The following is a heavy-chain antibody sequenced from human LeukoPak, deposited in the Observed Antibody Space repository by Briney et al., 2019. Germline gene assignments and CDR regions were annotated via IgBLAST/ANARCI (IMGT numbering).Heavy chain of an antibody. Sequence: PSETLSLTCTVSGGSISSSSYYWGWIRQPPGKGLEWIGSIYYSGSTYYNPSLKSRVTISVDTSKNQFSLKLSSVTAADTAVYYCARDGGYSSSFGYNWFDPWGQGTLVTVSS. J-gene: IGHJ5*02. V-gene: IGHV4-39*07. D-gene: IGHD6-6*01. CDR2: IYYSGST. CDR3: ARDGGYSSSFGYNWFDP. CDR1: GGSISSSSYY.